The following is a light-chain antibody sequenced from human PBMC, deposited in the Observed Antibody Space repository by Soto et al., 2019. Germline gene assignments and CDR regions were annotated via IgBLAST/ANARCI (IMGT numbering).Light chain of an antibody. Sequence: QSVLTQPPSASGTPGQRVTISCSGSSSNIGSNTVNWYQQLPGTAPKLRIYSNNQRPSGVPDRFSGSKSGTSASLAISGLQSEDEADYYCAAWDDSLNGWVFGGGTKLPVL. CDR2: SNN. V-gene: IGLV1-44*01. J-gene: IGLJ3*02. CDR1: SSNIGSNT. CDR3: AAWDDSLNGWV.